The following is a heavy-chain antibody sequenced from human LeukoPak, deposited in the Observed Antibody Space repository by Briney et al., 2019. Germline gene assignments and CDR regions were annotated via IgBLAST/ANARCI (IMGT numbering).Heavy chain of an antibody. V-gene: IGHV5-51*01. J-gene: IGHJ4*02. CDR1: GYSFTSYW. CDR2: IYPGDSDT. CDR3: ARAGYSSSWYFDY. D-gene: IGHD6-13*01. Sequence: GESLKISCKGSGYSFTSYWIGWVRPMPGKGLEWMGIIYPGDSDTRYSPSFQGQVTISADKSISTAYLQRSSLKASDTAMYYCARAGYSSSWYFDYWGQGTLVTVSS.